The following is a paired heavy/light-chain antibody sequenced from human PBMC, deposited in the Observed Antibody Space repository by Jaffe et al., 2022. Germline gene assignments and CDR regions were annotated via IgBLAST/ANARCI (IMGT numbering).Light chain of an antibody. V-gene: IGKV4-1*01. CDR2: WAS. CDR3: QQYYSTMYT. J-gene: IGKJ2*01. Sequence: DIVMTQSPDSLAVSLGERATINCKSSQSVLYSSNNKNYLAWYQQKPGQPPKLLIYWASTRESGVPDRFSGSGSGTDFTLTISSLQAEDVAVYYCQQYYSTMYTFGQGTKLEIK. CDR1: QSVLYSSNNKNY.
Heavy chain of an antibody. V-gene: IGHV3-74*01. CDR1: GFTFSSYW. Sequence: EVQLVESGGGLVQPGGSLRLSCAASGFTFSSYWMHWVRQAPGKGLVWVSRINSDGSSTSYADSVKGRFTISRDNAKNTLYLQMNSLRAEDTAVYYCASLRVDTAMVTPWEVADAFDIWGQGTMVTVSS. D-gene: IGHD5-18*01. CDR3: ASLRVDTAMVTPWEVADAFDI. CDR2: INSDGSST. J-gene: IGHJ3*02.